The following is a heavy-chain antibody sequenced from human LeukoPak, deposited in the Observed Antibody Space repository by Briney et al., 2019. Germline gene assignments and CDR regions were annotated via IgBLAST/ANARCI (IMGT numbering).Heavy chain of an antibody. CDR2: ISGSGGST. Sequence: GGSLRLSCAASGFTFSSYVMSWVRQAPGKELEWVSAISGSGGSTYYADSVKGRFTISRDNSKNTLYLQMNSLRAEDTAVYYCAKEVASGWYNWFDPWGQGTLVIVSS. CDR3: AKEVASGWYNWFDP. J-gene: IGHJ5*02. CDR1: GFTFSSYV. V-gene: IGHV3-23*01. D-gene: IGHD6-19*01.